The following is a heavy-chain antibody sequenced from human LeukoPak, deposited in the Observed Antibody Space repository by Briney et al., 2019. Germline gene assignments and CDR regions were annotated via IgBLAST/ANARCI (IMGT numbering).Heavy chain of an antibody. J-gene: IGHJ4*02. V-gene: IGHV3-7*01. D-gene: IGHD2-15*01. CDR2: INQDGSEA. Sequence: LAGGSLILSCAASGFTFSTYWMSWVRQVPGKGLEWVAVINQDGSEAYYVGSVKGRFTISRDNAKGSVYLQMNSLRGEDTAIYFCARDKVEAATTGTLLDSWGQGTLVTVSA. CDR1: GFTFSTYW. CDR3: ARDKVEAATTGTLLDS.